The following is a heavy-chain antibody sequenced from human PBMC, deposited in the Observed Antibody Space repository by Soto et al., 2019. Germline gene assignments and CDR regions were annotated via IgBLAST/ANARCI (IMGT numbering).Heavy chain of an antibody. V-gene: IGHV4-4*07. Sequence: PSETLSLTCTGSGGSIRGYYCSWIRQSAGMGLEWIGRMHTSGITNYNPSLKSRVTFSVDMSKNQISLKLTSVTAADTALYYCVRASMPKAHFDSWGQGTLVTVCS. CDR3: VRASMPKAHFDS. CDR2: MHTSGIT. D-gene: IGHD2-2*01. J-gene: IGHJ4*02. CDR1: GGSIRGYY.